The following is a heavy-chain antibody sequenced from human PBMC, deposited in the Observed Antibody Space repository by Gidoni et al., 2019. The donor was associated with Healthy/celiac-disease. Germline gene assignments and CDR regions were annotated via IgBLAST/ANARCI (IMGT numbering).Heavy chain of an antibody. D-gene: IGHD3-22*01. CDR3: AREGYYDSSGTIPY. J-gene: IGHJ4*02. V-gene: IGHV3-21*01. CDR1: GFPFRSYS. Sequence: EVQLVESGGGLVKPGGSLRLSCAASGFPFRSYSMTWVRQAPGKGLEWVSSSSSSSSYIYYADSVKGRFTISRDNAKNSLYLQMNSLRAEDTAVYYCAREGYYDSSGTIPYWGQGTLVTVSS. CDR2: SSSSSSYI.